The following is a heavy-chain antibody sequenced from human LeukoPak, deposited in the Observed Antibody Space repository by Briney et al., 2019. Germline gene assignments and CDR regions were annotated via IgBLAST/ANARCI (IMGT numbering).Heavy chain of an antibody. D-gene: IGHD3-22*01. CDR1: GFTFSSYA. CDR2: ISYDGSNK. V-gene: IGHV3-30-3*01. Sequence: PGGSLRLSCAASGFTFSSYAMHWVRQAPGKGLECVAVISYDGSNKYYADSVKGRFTISRDNSKNTLYLQMNSLRAEDTAVYYCARGTYYYGSSGYRDLDYWGQGTLVTVSS. CDR3: ARGTYYYGSSGYRDLDY. J-gene: IGHJ4*02.